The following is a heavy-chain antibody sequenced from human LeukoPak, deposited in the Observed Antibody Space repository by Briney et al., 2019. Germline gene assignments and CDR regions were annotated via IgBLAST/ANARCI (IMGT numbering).Heavy chain of an antibody. CDR2: INHGGST. Sequence: SETLSLTCAVYGGSFSGYYWSWIRQPPGKGLEWIGEINHGGSTNYNPSLKSRVTISVDTSKNQFSLKLSSVTAADTAVYYCARLRPRYYGSGTAPWFDPWGQGTLVTVSS. V-gene: IGHV4-34*01. CDR1: GGSFSGYY. J-gene: IGHJ5*02. D-gene: IGHD3-10*01. CDR3: ARLRPRYYGSGTAPWFDP.